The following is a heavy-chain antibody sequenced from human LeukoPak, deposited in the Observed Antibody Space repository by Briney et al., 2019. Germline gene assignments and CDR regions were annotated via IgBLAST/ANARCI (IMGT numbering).Heavy chain of an antibody. CDR3: ARGARAGYNLEPFDY. J-gene: IGHJ4*02. D-gene: IGHD5-24*01. Sequence: SPTLSLTCTVAGGSMSIYYWSWIRQPPGKGLEWIGYIYYSGSTKYNPSLKSRVTISVDTSKNQFSLKLSSVTAADTAVYYCARGARAGYNLEPFDYWGQGTLVTVSS. CDR1: GGSMSIYY. CDR2: IYYSGST. V-gene: IGHV4-59*08.